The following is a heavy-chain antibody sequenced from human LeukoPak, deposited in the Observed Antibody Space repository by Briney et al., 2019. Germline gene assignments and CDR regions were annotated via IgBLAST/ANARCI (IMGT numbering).Heavy chain of an antibody. CDR1: GYTFTSYG. D-gene: IGHD3-3*01. J-gene: IGHJ4*02. Sequence: ASVKVSCKASGYTFTSYGISWVRQAPGQGLEWMGWISAYNGNTNYAQKLQGRVTMTTDTSTSTAYMELRSLRSDDTAVYYCARARHYDFWSGYSHYFDYWGQGTLVTVSS. V-gene: IGHV1-18*01. CDR3: ARARHYDFWSGYSHYFDY. CDR2: ISAYNGNT.